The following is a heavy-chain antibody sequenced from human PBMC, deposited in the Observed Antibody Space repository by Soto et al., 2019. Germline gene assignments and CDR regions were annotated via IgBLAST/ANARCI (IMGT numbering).Heavy chain of an antibody. CDR3: ARIGYSSSSFDY. J-gene: IGHJ4*02. Sequence: EVQLVESGGGLVQPGGSLRLSCAASGFTFTNYWMTWARQAPGKGLEWVANIKQDGSTKYYVESVKGRFTISTDNAKNSLYLQINSLRAEDTAVYFCARIGYSSSSFDYWGQGTLVTVSS. V-gene: IGHV3-7*01. CDR2: IKQDGSTK. CDR1: GFTFTNYW. D-gene: IGHD6-6*01.